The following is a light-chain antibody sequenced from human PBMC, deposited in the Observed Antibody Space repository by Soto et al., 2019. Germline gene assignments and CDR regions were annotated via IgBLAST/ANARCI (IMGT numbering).Light chain of an antibody. CDR1: QGIGSW. CDR2: KAS. Sequence: IQMTQSPSTLSASVGDRVIITCLASQGIGSWLAWYQQKPGKAPKLLIYKASTLESGVPSRFSGSGSGTDFTLTISSLQPDGFATYYCQQYDTYWTFGQGTKVEIK. J-gene: IGKJ1*01. V-gene: IGKV1-5*03. CDR3: QQYDTYWT.